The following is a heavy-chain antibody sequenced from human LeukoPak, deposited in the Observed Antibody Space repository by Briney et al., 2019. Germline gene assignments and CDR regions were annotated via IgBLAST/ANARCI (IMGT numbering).Heavy chain of an antibody. Sequence: GGSLRLSCAVSGFTVSGNFFNWVRQAPGKGLEWVAVISYDGSNKYYADSVKGRFTISRDNSKNTLYLQMNSLRAEDTAVYYCAREGVSGSYIHFDYWGQGTLVTVSS. CDR1: GFTVSGNF. CDR3: AREGVSGSYIHFDY. J-gene: IGHJ4*02. V-gene: IGHV3-30-3*01. CDR2: ISYDGSNK. D-gene: IGHD1-26*01.